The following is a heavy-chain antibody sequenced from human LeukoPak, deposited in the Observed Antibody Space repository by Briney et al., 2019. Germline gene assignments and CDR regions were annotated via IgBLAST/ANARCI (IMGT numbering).Heavy chain of an antibody. CDR3: ARDSTTYYYDSRSFDY. J-gene: IGHJ4*02. CDR1: GYTFTGYY. CDR2: INPNSGGT. Sequence: ASVKVSCKASGYTFTGYYMHWVRQAPGQGLEWMGWINPNSGGTNYAQKLQGRVTMTTDTSTSTAYMELRSLRSDDTAVYYCARDSTTYYYDSRSFDYWGQGTLVTVSS. V-gene: IGHV1-2*02. D-gene: IGHD3-22*01.